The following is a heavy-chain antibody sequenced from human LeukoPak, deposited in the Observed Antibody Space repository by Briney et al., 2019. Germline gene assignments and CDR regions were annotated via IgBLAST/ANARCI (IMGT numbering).Heavy chain of an antibody. Sequence: PGGSLRLSCAASGFTFSSYAMSWVRQAPGKGLEWVSAISGSGGSTYYADSVKGRFTISRDNSKNTLYLQMNSLRAEDTAVYYCAKGCPIVVVITGDAFDIWGQGTMVTVSS. CDR3: AKGCPIVVVITGDAFDI. J-gene: IGHJ3*02. D-gene: IGHD3-22*01. CDR2: ISGSGGST. V-gene: IGHV3-23*01. CDR1: GFTFSSYA.